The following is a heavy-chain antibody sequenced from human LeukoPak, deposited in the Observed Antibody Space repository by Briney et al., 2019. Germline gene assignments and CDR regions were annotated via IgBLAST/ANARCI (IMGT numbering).Heavy chain of an antibody. V-gene: IGHV6-1*01. CDR2: TYYRSKWYN. CDR3: ARAVGGSYPDS. D-gene: IGHD1-26*01. J-gene: IGHJ5*01. CDR1: GDSVSSNSAA. Sequence: SQTLSLTCAISGDSVSSNSAAWNWIRHSPSRGLEWLGRTYYRSKWYNDYAVSVESRMSINPDTSKNQFSLQLNSVTPEDTAVYYCARAVGGSYPDSWGQGTLVTVSS.